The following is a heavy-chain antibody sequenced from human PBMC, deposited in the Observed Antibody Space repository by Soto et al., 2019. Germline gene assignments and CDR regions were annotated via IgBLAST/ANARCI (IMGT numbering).Heavy chain of an antibody. V-gene: IGHV1-18*01. CDR3: ARDPYRPEGEYYYYYYGMDV. J-gene: IGHJ6*02. D-gene: IGHD1-26*01. CDR2: ISAYNGNT. CDR1: GYTFTSYG. Sequence: GASVKVSCKASGYTFTSYGISWVRQAPGQGLEWMGWISAYNGNTNYAQKLQGRVTMTTDTSTSTAYMELRSLRSDDTAVYYCARDPYRPEGEYYYYYYGMDVWGQGTTVTVSS.